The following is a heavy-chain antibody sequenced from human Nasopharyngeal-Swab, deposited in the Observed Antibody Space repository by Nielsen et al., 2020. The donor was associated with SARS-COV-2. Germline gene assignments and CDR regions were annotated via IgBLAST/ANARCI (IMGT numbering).Heavy chain of an antibody. CDR3: ARDYYDNYDSDY. CDR2: INPYSGDT. Sequence: ASVKVSCKTSGYTFTDYYIHWVRQVPGQGLEWVGCINPYSGDTKYAQKFQGRVTVTRDTSRSTAYIELSRLRSDDTAVYYCARDYYDNYDSDYWSQGTLVTVSS. D-gene: IGHD3-22*01. CDR1: GYTFTDYY. J-gene: IGHJ4*02. V-gene: IGHV1-2*02.